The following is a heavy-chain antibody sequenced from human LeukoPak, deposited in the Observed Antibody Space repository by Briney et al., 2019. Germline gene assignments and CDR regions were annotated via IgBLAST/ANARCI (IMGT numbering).Heavy chain of an antibody. CDR1: GFTFTNYT. CDR2: ISGSGGST. J-gene: IGHJ4*02. CDR3: ARERGNTIFGVVIRGFFDY. D-gene: IGHD3-3*01. Sequence: GGSLRLSCAASGFTFTNYTMSWVRQTPGKGLEWVSAISGSGGSTYYADSVKGRFTISRDNSKNTLYLQMNSLRAEDTAVYYCARERGNTIFGVVIRGFFDYWGQGTLVTVSS. V-gene: IGHV3-23*01.